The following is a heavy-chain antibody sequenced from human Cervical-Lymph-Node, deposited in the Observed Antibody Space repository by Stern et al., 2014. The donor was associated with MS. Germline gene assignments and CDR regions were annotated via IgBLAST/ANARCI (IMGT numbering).Heavy chain of an antibody. CDR3: ARHRLATGYSNSYDGLDV. Sequence: QLQLQESGPRLVRPSETLSLICSVSGGSISSSNSYWGWIRQSPGKGLEWIGSIYESGTTFYNSSVESRVTISVAPSKTHSTLALRPVTAADTAMYYCARHRLATGYSNSYDGLDVWGQGTTVTVSS. J-gene: IGHJ6*02. CDR2: IYESGTT. CDR1: GGSISSSNSY. V-gene: IGHV4-39*01. D-gene: IGHD6-13*01.